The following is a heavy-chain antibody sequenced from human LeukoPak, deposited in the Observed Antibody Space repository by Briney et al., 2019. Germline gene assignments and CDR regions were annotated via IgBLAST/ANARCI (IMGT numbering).Heavy chain of an antibody. V-gene: IGHV4-39*07. Sequence: SETLSLTCTVSGGSISSYYWGWIRQPPGKGLEGIGSIYYSGSTYYNPSLKSRVTISVDTSKNQFSLKLSSVTAADTAVYYCARSYGSGSNTFDYWGQGTLVTVSS. CDR1: GGSISSYY. CDR3: ARSYGSGSNTFDY. D-gene: IGHD3-10*01. CDR2: IYYSGST. J-gene: IGHJ4*02.